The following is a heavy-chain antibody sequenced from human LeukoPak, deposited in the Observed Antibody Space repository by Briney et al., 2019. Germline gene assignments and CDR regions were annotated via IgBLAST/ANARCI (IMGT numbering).Heavy chain of an antibody. CDR2: TYYRSKWYN. D-gene: IGHD3-3*01. V-gene: IGHV6-1*01. Sequence: SQTLSLTCAISGDSVSSNSAAWNWIRQSPSRGLEWLGRTYYRSKWYNDYAVSVKSRITINPDTSKNQFYLQLNSVTPEDTAVYYCARVGKAGFLEWLLYFDYWGQGTLVTVSS. CDR1: GDSVSSNSAA. J-gene: IGHJ4*02. CDR3: ARVGKAGFLEWLLYFDY.